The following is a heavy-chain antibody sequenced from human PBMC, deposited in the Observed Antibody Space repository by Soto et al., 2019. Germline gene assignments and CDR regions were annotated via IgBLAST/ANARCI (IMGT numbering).Heavy chain of an antibody. D-gene: IGHD2-15*01. Sequence: QVQLVQSGAEVKKPGSSVKVSCKASGGTFSSYAISWVRQAPGQGLEWMGGIIPIFGTANYAQKFQGRVTITADESTSTAYMELSRLRSEDTAVYYCARAWRYCSGGSCYWAFDYWGQGTLVTVSS. J-gene: IGHJ4*02. CDR1: GGTFSSYA. V-gene: IGHV1-69*12. CDR3: ARAWRYCSGGSCYWAFDY. CDR2: IIPIFGTA.